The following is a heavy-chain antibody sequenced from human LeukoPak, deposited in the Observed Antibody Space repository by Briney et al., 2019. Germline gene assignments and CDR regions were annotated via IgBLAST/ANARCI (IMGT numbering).Heavy chain of an antibody. V-gene: IGHV3-7*01. CDR3: ARESLLWEDPGGFDP. CDR2: IKQDGSEK. CDR1: GLTLSGYW. Sequence: GGSLRLSCAASGLTLSGYWMSWVRQALGKGLEWVANIKQDGSEKYYVDSVRGRFTISRDNAKNSLYLQMNSLRAEDTAVYYCARESLLWEDPGGFDPWGQGTLVTVSS. D-gene: IGHD3-10*01. J-gene: IGHJ5*02.